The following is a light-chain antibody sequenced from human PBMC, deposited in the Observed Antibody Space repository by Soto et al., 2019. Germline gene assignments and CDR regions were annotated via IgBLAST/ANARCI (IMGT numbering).Light chain of an antibody. Sequence: DIVMSQSPDSLAVSLGERATINCKSSQTVLESSNNKDYLSWYQQKPGQPPKLLIYWASTLEFGVPDRFSGSGSGTDFTLTISSLQAEDVAIYYCQQSYGTPITFGQGTRLEIK. CDR1: QTVLESSNNKDY. CDR3: QQSYGTPIT. V-gene: IGKV4-1*01. J-gene: IGKJ5*01. CDR2: WAS.